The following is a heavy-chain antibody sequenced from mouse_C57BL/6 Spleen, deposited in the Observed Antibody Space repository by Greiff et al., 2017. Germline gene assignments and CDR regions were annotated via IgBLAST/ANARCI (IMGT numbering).Heavy chain of an antibody. D-gene: IGHD2-4*01. CDR3: AREEYDYGSHFDY. CDR1: GYTFTDYY. Sequence: QVQLQQSGAELVRPGASVKLSCKASGYTFTDYYINWVKQRPGQGLEWIARIYPGSGNTYYNEKFKGKATLTAEKSSSTAYMQLSSLTSEDSAVYFCAREEYDYGSHFDYWGQGTTLTVSS. CDR2: IYPGSGNT. V-gene: IGHV1-76*01. J-gene: IGHJ2*01.